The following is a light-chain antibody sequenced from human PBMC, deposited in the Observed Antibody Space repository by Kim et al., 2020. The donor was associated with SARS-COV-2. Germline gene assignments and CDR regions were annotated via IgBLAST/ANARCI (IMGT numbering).Light chain of an antibody. V-gene: IGLV2-23*02. CDR3: CSYAGSNTLV. CDR2: AVS. J-gene: IGLJ3*02. Sequence: GQSITIACTGARSDGGRYNLVSWYQQFPGKAPKGLIFAVSQRPSGVSNRFSGSKSGSTASLTISGLQAEDEADYYCCSYAGSNTLVFGGGTQLTVL. CDR1: RSDGGRYNL.